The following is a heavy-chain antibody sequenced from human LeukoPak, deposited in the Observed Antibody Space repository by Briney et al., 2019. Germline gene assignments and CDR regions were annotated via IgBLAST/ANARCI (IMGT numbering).Heavy chain of an antibody. V-gene: IGHV4-59*01. CDR2: IYYSGST. Sequence: PSETLSLTCTVSGGSISSYYWSWIRQPPGKGLEWIGYIYYSGSTNYNPSLKSRVTISVDTSKNQFSLKLSSVTAADTAVYYCAREYCSGGSCCWGVSWFDPWGQGTLVTVSS. J-gene: IGHJ5*02. CDR1: GGSISSYY. CDR3: AREYCSGGSCCWGVSWFDP. D-gene: IGHD2-15*01.